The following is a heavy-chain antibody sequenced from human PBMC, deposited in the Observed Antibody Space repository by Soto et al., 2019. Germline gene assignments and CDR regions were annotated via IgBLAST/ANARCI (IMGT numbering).Heavy chain of an antibody. Sequence: PGGSLRLSCAASGFTFSSYAMRWVRQAPGKGLEWVSAISGSGGSTYYADSVTGRFTITRDNSKNKGYLQIDSLGPEDTAVYYCAKVGVRGVPSYFSMDVWGQGTTVTVSS. CDR2: ISGSGGST. D-gene: IGHD3-10*01. V-gene: IGHV3-23*01. CDR3: AKVGVRGVPSYFSMDV. J-gene: IGHJ6*02. CDR1: GFTFSSYA.